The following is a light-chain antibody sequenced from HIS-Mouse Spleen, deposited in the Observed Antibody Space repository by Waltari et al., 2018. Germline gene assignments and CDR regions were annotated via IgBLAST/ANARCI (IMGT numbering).Light chain of an antibody. CDR2: DAS. Sequence: IVFTQSPATLSLSPGDRATLSCRASQSVSSYLAWYQQKPGQAPRPLIYDASNRATGIPARFSGSGSGTDFTLTISSLEPEDFAVYYCQQRSNWPPTFGQGTKVEIK. J-gene: IGKJ1*01. CDR1: QSVSSY. V-gene: IGKV3-11*01. CDR3: QQRSNWPPT.